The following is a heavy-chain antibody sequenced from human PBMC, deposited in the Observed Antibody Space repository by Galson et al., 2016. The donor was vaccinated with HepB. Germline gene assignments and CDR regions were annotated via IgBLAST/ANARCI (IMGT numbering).Heavy chain of an antibody. CDR3: AKIRLVGYNSGWGGSFDI. V-gene: IGHV3-23*01. Sequence: SLRLSCAASGFSISIYSMHWVRQAPGKGLEWVSAIRGSGTGTSYTDSVKGRFTISKDNSKNTLYLQRNSLRAEDAAVYYCAKIRLVGYNSGWGGSFDIWGRGTMVTVSS. CDR2: IRGSGTGT. CDR1: GFSISIYS. J-gene: IGHJ3*02. D-gene: IGHD6-19*01.